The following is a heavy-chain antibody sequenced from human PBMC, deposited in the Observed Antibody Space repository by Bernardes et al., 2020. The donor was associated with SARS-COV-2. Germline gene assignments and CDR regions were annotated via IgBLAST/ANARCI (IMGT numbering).Heavy chain of an antibody. Sequence: ASMKVSCKASGYTFTSYAMHWVRQAPGQRLEWMGWINAGNGNTKYSQKFQGRVTITRDTSASTAYMELSSLRSEDTAVYYCARDIIIGVTTAGYYFDYWGQGTLVTVSS. CDR1: GYTFTSYA. J-gene: IGHJ4*02. CDR2: INAGNGNT. V-gene: IGHV1-3*01. CDR3: ARDIIIGVTTAGYYFDY. D-gene: IGHD2-21*02.